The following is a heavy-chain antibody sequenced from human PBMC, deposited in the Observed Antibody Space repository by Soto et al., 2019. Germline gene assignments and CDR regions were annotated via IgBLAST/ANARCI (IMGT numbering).Heavy chain of an antibody. D-gene: IGHD2-21*02. J-gene: IGHJ2*01. V-gene: IGHV1-69*13. CDR3: ARDHTPNCGGDCYSVQWYFDL. CDR1: GGTFSSYA. CDR2: IIPIFGTA. Sequence: GASVKVSCKASGGTFSSYAISWVRQAPGQGLEWMGGIIPIFGTANYAQKFQGRVTITADESTSTAYMGLSSLRSEDTAVYYCARDHTPNCGGDCYSVQWYFDLWGRGTLGTVSS.